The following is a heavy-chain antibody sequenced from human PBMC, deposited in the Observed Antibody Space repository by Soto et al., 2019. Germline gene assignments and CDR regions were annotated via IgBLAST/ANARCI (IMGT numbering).Heavy chain of an antibody. V-gene: IGHV4-34*01. Sequence: QVQLQQWGAGLLKPSETLSLTCAVYGGSFSGYYWSWIRQPPGKGLEWIGEINHSGSTNYNPSLKSRVTISVDTSKNQFSLKLSSVTAADTAVYYCARGRGSGYPYYYYYYGMDVWGQGTTVTVSS. CDR3: ARGRGSGYPYYYYYYGMDV. CDR1: GGSFSGYY. CDR2: INHSGST. J-gene: IGHJ6*02. D-gene: IGHD3-3*01.